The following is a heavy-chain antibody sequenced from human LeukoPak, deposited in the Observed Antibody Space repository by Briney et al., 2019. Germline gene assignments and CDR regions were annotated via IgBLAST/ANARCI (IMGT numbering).Heavy chain of an antibody. CDR2: IYHSGST. V-gene: IGHV4-38-2*02. J-gene: IGHJ4*02. D-gene: IGHD6-13*01. CDR3: ARGGVGDSSWYLYYFDY. CDR1: GYSISSGYY. Sequence: SETLSLTCTVSGYSISSGYYRGWIRQPPGKGLEWIGSIYHSGSTNYNPSLKSRISISVDTSKNQFSLKLSSVTAADTAVYYCARGGVGDSSWYLYYFDYWGQGTLVTVSS.